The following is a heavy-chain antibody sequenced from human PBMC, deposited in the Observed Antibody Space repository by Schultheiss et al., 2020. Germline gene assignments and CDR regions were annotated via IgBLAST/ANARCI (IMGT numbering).Heavy chain of an antibody. CDR1: GGSISSYY. V-gene: IGHV4-59*01. Sequence: TLSLTCTVSGGSISSYYWSWIRQPPGKGLEWIGYIYYSGSTNYNPSLKSRVTISVDTSKNQFSLKLSSVTAADTAVYYCARLTGVGAFDIWGQGTMVTVSS. J-gene: IGHJ3*02. CDR2: IYYSGST. D-gene: IGHD3-3*01. CDR3: ARLTGVGAFDI.